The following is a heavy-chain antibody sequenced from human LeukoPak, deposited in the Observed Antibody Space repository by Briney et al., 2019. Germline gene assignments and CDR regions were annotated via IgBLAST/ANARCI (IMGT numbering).Heavy chain of an antibody. V-gene: IGHV1-18*01. CDR1: GYTFTSYG. D-gene: IGHD3-10*01. CDR3: ARDGFDPGPYYYGMDV. CDR2: ISAYNGNT. Sequence: ASVKVSCKASGYTFTSYGISWVRQAPGQGLEWMGWISAYNGNTNYAQKLQGRVTMTTDTSTSTAYMELRSLRSDDTAVYYCARDGFDPGPYYYGMDVWGQGTTVTVSS. J-gene: IGHJ6*02.